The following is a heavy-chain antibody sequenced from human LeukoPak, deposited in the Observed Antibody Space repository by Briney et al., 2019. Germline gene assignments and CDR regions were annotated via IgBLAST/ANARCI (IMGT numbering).Heavy chain of an antibody. J-gene: IGHJ1*01. CDR3: ASGWAPKH. Sequence: SETLSLTCTVSGGSISSYYWSWIRQSPGKGLEWIGWSYHRGSTSYNPSLKSRVAISVDTSKNQFSLKLSSVTAADTAMYYCASGWAPKHWGQGTLVTVSS. D-gene: IGHD3-16*01. CDR2: SYHRGST. CDR1: GGSISSYY. V-gene: IGHV4-59*01.